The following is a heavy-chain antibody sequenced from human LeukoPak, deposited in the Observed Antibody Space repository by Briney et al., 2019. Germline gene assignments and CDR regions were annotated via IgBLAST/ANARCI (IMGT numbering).Heavy chain of an antibody. J-gene: IGHJ4*02. Sequence: GGSLRLSCAASGFTFSSYWMSWVRQAPGKGLEWVANIKQDGSEKYYVYSVKGRFTISRDNAKNSPYLPMNTLRAEDTGVYYCARDRGSVYRSDYFDDWGQGTLVTVSS. D-gene: IGHD3-16*02. CDR1: GFTFSSYW. CDR3: ARDRGSVYRSDYFDD. V-gene: IGHV3-7*01. CDR2: IKQDGSEK.